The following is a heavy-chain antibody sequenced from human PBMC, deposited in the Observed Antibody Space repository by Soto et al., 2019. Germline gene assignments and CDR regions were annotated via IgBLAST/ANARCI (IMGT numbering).Heavy chain of an antibody. D-gene: IGHD3-16*02. J-gene: IGHJ4*02. V-gene: IGHV4-34*01. CDR1: GGSFSGYY. CDR3: ARGGLPNYDYIWGSYRYTGRYFDY. CDR2: INHSGSI. Sequence: SETLSLTCAVYGGSFSGYYWSWIRQPPGKGLEWIGEINHSGSINYNPSLKSRVTISVDTSKNQFSLKLSSVTAADTAVYYCARGGLPNYDYIWGSYRYTGRYFDYWGQGTLVTVSS.